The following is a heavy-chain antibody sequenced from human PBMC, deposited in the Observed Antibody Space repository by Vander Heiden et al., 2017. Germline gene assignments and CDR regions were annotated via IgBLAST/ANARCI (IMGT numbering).Heavy chain of an antibody. Sequence: LQLVESGGGLVQPGGSLRLSCTSSGFTFSSYEMTWVRQAPGKGLEWISAISGDGSSTNYADSVKGRFTISRDNGGNSLSLQMNNLRAEDTAVYFCARGFRRYTDAWAERWVGHDLWGQGTLGTVTS. D-gene: IGHD1-20*01. CDR1: GFTFSSYE. CDR2: ISGDGSST. CDR3: ARGFRRYTDAWAERWVGHDL. J-gene: IGHJ5*02. V-gene: IGHV3-48*03.